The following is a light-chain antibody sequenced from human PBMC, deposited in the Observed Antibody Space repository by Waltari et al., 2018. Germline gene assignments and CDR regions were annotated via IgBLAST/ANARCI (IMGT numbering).Light chain of an antibody. Sequence: QSALTQPPSVSGSPGQSVTISCSGTSSEVGTYNRVSWYQQPPGTAPKLIIFDLSSRPPRVPALCAGSESGNTASLSISGLQAEDEGDYYGISYTPSGTLVFGGGTKLTVL. J-gene: IGLJ2*01. V-gene: IGLV2-18*02. CDR2: DLS. CDR1: SSEVGTYNR. CDR3: ISYTPSGTLV.